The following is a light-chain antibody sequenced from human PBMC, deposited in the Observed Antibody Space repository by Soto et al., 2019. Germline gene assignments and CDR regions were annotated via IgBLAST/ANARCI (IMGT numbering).Light chain of an antibody. CDR3: QQRSNWPPVT. CDR1: QSVGRD. Sequence: EIVMTQSPGTLSVSPGERATLSCRASQSVGRDLAWYQQKPGQAPRLLIYGASTWATGIPASFSGSGSGAEFTLTISSLQSEDFAVYYCQQRSNWPPVTFGQGTKVEIK. CDR2: GAS. V-gene: IGKV3-15*01. J-gene: IGKJ1*01.